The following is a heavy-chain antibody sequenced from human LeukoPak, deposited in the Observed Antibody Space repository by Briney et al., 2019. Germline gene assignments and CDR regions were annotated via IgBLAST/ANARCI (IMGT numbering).Heavy chain of an antibody. V-gene: IGHV3-30*02. D-gene: IGHD3-22*01. CDR3: AKDYYYDSSGRNRPYYFDY. CDR2: IRYDGSNK. Sequence: PGGSLRLSCAASGFTFSSYGMHWVRQAPGKGLEWVAFIRYDGSNKYYADSVKGRFTISRDNSKNTLYLQMNSLRAEDTAVYYCAKDYYYDSSGRNRPYYFDYWGQGTLVTVSP. CDR1: GFTFSSYG. J-gene: IGHJ4*02.